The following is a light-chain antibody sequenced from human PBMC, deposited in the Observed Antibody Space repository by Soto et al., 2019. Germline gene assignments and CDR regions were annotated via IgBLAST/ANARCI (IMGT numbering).Light chain of an antibody. CDR2: SGY. J-gene: IGKJ1*01. CDR1: QSVSSS. CDR3: QQRYGSVQV. Sequence: LGVTQSPDTLSLSPGETATLSCRASQSVSSSVAWYQHKPGQSPRLVVYSGYKRSPGFPARFSGSGSGTDFTLTISSLESDDFALYYCQQRYGSVQVFGPGTKGEVK. V-gene: IGKV3-11*01.